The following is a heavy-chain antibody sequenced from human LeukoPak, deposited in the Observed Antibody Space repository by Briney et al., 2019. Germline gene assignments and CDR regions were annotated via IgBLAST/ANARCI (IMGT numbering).Heavy chain of an antibody. Sequence: ASVKVSCKASGYTFTGYYMHWVRQAPGQGLESMGWINPNSGGTNYAQKFQGRVTMTRETSITTAYMELSRLRSDDTAVYYCARASWFGELSDAFDIWGQGTMVTVSS. V-gene: IGHV1-2*02. CDR3: ARASWFGELSDAFDI. D-gene: IGHD3-10*01. CDR1: GYTFTGYY. J-gene: IGHJ3*02. CDR2: INPNSGGT.